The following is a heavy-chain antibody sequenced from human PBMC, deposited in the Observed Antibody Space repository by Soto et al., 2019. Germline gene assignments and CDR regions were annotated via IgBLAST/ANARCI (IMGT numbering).Heavy chain of an antibody. CDR2: ISGSGGST. J-gene: IGHJ6*02. Sequence: EVQLLESGGGLVQPGGSLRLSCAASGFTFSSYAMSWVRQAPGKGLEWVSAISGSGGSTYYADSVKGRFTISRDNSQNTMYLQMNSLRAEDTAVYYCATSSYDFWSGYWSPLYGMDVWGQGTTVTVSS. CDR1: GFTFSSYA. CDR3: ATSSYDFWSGYWSPLYGMDV. D-gene: IGHD3-3*01. V-gene: IGHV3-23*01.